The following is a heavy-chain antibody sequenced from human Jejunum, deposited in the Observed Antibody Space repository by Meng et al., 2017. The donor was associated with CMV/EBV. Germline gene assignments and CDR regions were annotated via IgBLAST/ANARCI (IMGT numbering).Heavy chain of an antibody. CDR2: ISTHSSYI. V-gene: IGHV3-21*01. Sequence: FTSSTMSWVRQVPGKGLEWVSSISTHSSYISYADSVKGRFTISRDNAKNSLYLQMDSLRAEDTAVYYCASGFCGSTTCYREFDYWGQGTRVTVSS. J-gene: IGHJ4*02. CDR3: ASGFCGSTTCYREFDY. CDR1: FTSST. D-gene: IGHD2-2*01.